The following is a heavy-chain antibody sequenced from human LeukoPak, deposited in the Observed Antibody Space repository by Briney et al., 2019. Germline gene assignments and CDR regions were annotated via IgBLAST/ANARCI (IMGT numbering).Heavy chain of an antibody. CDR2: INPNSGGT. J-gene: IGHJ4*02. Sequence: ASVKVSCKASGYTFTGYYMHWVRQAPGQGREWMGWINPNSGGTNYAQKFQGRVTMTRDTSISTAHMELSRLRSDDTAVYYCARVRGYSSGPTGYWGQGTLVTVSS. CDR3: ARVRGYSSGPTGY. CDR1: GYTFTGYY. D-gene: IGHD6-19*01. V-gene: IGHV1-2*02.